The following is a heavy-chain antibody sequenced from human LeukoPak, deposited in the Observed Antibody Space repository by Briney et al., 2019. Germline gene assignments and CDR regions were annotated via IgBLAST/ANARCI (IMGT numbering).Heavy chain of an antibody. D-gene: IGHD6-6*01. J-gene: IGHJ5*02. CDR2: IYYSGST. Sequence: SETLSLTCTVSGGSISSSSYYWGWIRQPPGEGLEWIGSIYYSGSTYYNPSLKSRVTISVDTSKNQFSLKLSSVTAADTAVYYCARGELYSSSTNWFDPWGQGTLVTVSS. CDR1: GGSISSSSYY. V-gene: IGHV4-39*01. CDR3: ARGELYSSSTNWFDP.